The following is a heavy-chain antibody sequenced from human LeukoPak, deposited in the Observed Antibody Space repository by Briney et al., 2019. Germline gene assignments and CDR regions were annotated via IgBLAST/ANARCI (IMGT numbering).Heavy chain of an antibody. Sequence: SETLSLTCGVSGGSLSNTNWWTWFRQPPGKGLEWIGEVNLQGSTNYTPSLKSRVAISVDKSENHISLKLTSVTAADTAVYYCAREGGPYRPLDYSGQGTLVTVAS. CDR1: GGSLSNTNW. J-gene: IGHJ4*02. CDR2: VNLQGST. V-gene: IGHV4-4*02. CDR3: AREGGPYRPLDY.